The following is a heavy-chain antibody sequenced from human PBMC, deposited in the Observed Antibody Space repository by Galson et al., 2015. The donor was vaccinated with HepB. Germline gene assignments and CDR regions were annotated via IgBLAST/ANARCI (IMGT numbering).Heavy chain of an antibody. Sequence: SLRLSCAASGFTFSSYAMHWVRQAPGKGLEWVAVISYDGSNKYYADSVKGRFTISRDNSKNTLYLQMNSLRAEDTAVYYCARGRGGRFLEWLFPMKPENFDYWGQGTLVTVSS. V-gene: IGHV3-30-3*01. CDR2: ISYDGSNK. CDR1: GFTFSSYA. CDR3: ARGRGGRFLEWLFPMKPENFDY. J-gene: IGHJ4*02. D-gene: IGHD3-3*01.